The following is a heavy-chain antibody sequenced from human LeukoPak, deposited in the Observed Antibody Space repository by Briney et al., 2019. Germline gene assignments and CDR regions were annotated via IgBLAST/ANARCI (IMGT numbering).Heavy chain of an antibody. CDR3: ARSASSSSRSAFDI. Sequence: PSQTLSLTCTVSGGSISSGDYYWSWIRQHPGKGLEWIGYIYYSGSTYYNLSLKSRLTISVDTSKNQFSLKLSSVTAADTAFYYCARSASSSSRSAFDIWGQGTMVTVSS. J-gene: IGHJ3*02. CDR1: GGSISSGDYY. D-gene: IGHD6-6*01. CDR2: IYYSGST. V-gene: IGHV4-31*03.